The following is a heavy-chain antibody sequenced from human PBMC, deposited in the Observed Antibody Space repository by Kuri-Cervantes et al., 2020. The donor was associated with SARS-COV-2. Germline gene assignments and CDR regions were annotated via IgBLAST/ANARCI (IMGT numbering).Heavy chain of an antibody. D-gene: IGHD6-13*01. Sequence: SETLSLTCTVSGGSISSYYWSWIRQPPGKGLGWIGYIYYSGSTNYNPSLKSRVTISVDTSKNQFSLKLSSVTAADTAVYYCARHSIAAAYFDYWGQGTLVTVSS. CDR3: ARHSIAAAYFDY. CDR1: GGSISSYY. CDR2: IYYSGST. J-gene: IGHJ4*02. V-gene: IGHV4-59*08.